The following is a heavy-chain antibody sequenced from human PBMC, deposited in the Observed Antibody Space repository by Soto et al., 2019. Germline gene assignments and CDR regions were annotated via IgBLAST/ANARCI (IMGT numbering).Heavy chain of an antibody. CDR2: IYYSGST. CDR3: ARVEWDGWGTVMKNNWFDP. J-gene: IGHJ5*02. CDR1: GGSISSGGYY. D-gene: IGHD3-3*01. Sequence: QVQLQESGPGLVKPSQTLSLTCTVSGGSISSGGYYWSWIRQHPGKGLEWIGYIYYSGSTYYNPSLKSRVTISVDTSKNQFSLKLSSVTAADTAVYYCARVEWDGWGTVMKNNWFDPWGQGTLVTVSS. V-gene: IGHV4-31*03.